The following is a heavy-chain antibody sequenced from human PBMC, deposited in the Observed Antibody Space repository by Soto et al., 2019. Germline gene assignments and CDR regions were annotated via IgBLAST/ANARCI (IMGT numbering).Heavy chain of an antibody. CDR2: INHSGST. V-gene: IGHV4-34*01. Sequence: SETLSLTCAVYGGSFSGYYWSWIRQPPGKGLEWIGEINHSGSTNYNPSLKSRVTISVDTSKNQFSLKLSSVTAADTAVYYCARSMVYATALGYWGQGTLVTVSS. D-gene: IGHD2-8*01. CDR1: GGSFSGYY. J-gene: IGHJ4*02. CDR3: ARSMVYATALGY.